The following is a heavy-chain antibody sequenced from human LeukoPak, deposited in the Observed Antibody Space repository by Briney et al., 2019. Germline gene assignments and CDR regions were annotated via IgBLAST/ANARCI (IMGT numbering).Heavy chain of an antibody. V-gene: IGHV1-18*01. CDR1: GYTFTSYG. CDR2: ISAYNGNT. D-gene: IGHD1-1*01. CDR3: ARDPTGTTLADYYYGMDV. J-gene: IGHJ6*02. Sequence: ASVKVSCKASGYTFTSYGISWGRQAPGQGLEWMGWISAYNGNTNYAQKLQGRVTMTTDTSTSTAYMELRSLRSDDTAVYYCARDPTGTTLADYYYGMDVWGQGTTVTVSS.